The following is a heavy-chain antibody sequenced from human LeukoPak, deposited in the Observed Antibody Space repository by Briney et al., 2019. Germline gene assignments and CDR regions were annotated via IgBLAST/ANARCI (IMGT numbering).Heavy chain of an antibody. CDR1: GGSISSYY. Sequence: PSETLSLTCTVSGGSISSYYWNWIRQPPGKGLEWIGYIYYSGSTNYNPSLKSRVTISVDTSKNQFSLNLSSVTAADTAVYYCARVFVAAAGTGWCFDLWGRGTLVTVSS. CDR2: IYYSGST. D-gene: IGHD6-13*01. CDR3: ARVFVAAAGTGWCFDL. J-gene: IGHJ2*01. V-gene: IGHV4-59*01.